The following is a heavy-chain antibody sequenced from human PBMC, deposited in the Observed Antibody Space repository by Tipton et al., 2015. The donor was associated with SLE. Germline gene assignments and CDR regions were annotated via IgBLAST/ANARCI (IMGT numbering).Heavy chain of an antibody. J-gene: IGHJ4*02. Sequence: LRLSCAVYGGSFSGYYWSWIRQPPGKGLEWIGEINHSGSTNYNPSLKSRVTISVDTSKNQFSLKLSSVTAADTAVYYCARVGAAAGLYFDYWGQGTLVTVSS. CDR2: INHSGST. CDR3: ARVGAAAGLYFDY. V-gene: IGHV4-34*01. D-gene: IGHD6-13*01. CDR1: GGSFSGYY.